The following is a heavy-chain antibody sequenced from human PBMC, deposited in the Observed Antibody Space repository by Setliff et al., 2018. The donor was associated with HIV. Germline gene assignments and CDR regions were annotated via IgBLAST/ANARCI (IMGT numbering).Heavy chain of an antibody. CDR1: GVSVNDSLSF. V-gene: IGHV4-39*01. Sequence: SETLSLTCSVSGVSVNDSLSFWSWVRQSPGRGLEWIGNMNIGGTAYNNLSLQDRLTISMDTSRSLFSLTLRSVTAAETALYYCARHAPSGELYYFDHWGQGTLVTVSS. D-gene: IGHD3-10*01. CDR2: MNIGGTA. J-gene: IGHJ4*02. CDR3: ARHAPSGELYYFDH.